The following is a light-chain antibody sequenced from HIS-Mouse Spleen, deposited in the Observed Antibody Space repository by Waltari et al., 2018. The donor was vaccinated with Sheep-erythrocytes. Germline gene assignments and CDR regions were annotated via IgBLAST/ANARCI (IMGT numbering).Light chain of an antibody. CDR3: YSTDSSGNHRV. CDR1: ALPKKY. J-gene: IGLJ1*01. CDR2: EDS. V-gene: IGLV3-10*01. Sequence: SYELTQPPSVSVSPGQTARITCSGDALPKKYAYWYQQKSGQAPVLVIYEDSKRPSGIPARFSGSSSGTRATLTISGAQVEDEADYYCYSTDSSGNHRVFGTGTKVTVL.